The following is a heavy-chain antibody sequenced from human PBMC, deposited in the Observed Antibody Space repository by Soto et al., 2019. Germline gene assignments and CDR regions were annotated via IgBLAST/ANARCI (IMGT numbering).Heavy chain of an antibody. CDR3: ARPAEGGDSYGF. V-gene: IGHV1-3*01. J-gene: IGHJ4*02. CDR1: GYTFTSYP. CDR2: TNAGNGNT. D-gene: IGHD2-21*02. Sequence: QVQLVQSGAEVKKPGASVKVSCKASGYTFTSYPMHWVRQAPGERHELMGCTNAGNGNTKYSQKLQGTVTITTEPSASTADMARCSLRAEDTAVYYCARPAEGGDSYGFWGQGTLVA.